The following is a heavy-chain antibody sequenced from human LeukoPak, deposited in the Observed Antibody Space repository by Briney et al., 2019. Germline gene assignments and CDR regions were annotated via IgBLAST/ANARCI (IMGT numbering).Heavy chain of an antibody. CDR3: ARDPDYYDRFVDDY. Sequence: ASVKVSCKASGYTFTKYYMHWVRQAPGQRLEWMGWINAGNGNTKYSQKFQGRVTITRDTSASTAYMELSSLRSEDTAVYYCARDPDYYDRFVDDYWGQGTLVTVSS. CDR1: GYTFTKYY. CDR2: INAGNGNT. D-gene: IGHD3-22*01. V-gene: IGHV1-3*01. J-gene: IGHJ4*02.